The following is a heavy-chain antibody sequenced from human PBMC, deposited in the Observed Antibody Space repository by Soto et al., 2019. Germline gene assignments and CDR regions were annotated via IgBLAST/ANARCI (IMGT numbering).Heavy chain of an antibody. J-gene: IGHJ4*02. V-gene: IGHV3-23*01. Sequence: EVQLLESGGGLVQPGGSLRLSCAASGFTFSNYAVTWVRQAPGKGLEWVSTISGSGGSTYYADSVKGRFTISRDNSKNTLYLQMNSLRAEDTAVYYCAKDQGSSWYEIDYWVQGTLVTGSS. CDR2: ISGSGGST. CDR3: AKDQGSSWYEIDY. D-gene: IGHD6-13*01. CDR1: GFTFSNYA.